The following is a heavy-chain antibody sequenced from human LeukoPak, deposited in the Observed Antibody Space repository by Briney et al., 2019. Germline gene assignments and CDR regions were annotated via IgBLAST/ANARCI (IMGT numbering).Heavy chain of an antibody. J-gene: IGHJ4*02. CDR2: IYYSGST. Sequence: KSSETLSLTCTVSGGSISSSSYYWGWIRQPPGKGLEWIGSIYYSGSTYYNPSLKSRVTISVDTSKNQFSLKLSSVTAADTAVYYCASEPENYDYVGEEDSWGPGTLVTVSS. CDR3: ASEPENYDYVGEEDS. V-gene: IGHV4-39*01. CDR1: GGSISSSSYY. D-gene: IGHD3-16*01.